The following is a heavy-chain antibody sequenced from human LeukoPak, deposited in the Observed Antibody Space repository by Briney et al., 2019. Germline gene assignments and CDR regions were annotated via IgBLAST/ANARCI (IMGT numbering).Heavy chain of an antibody. CDR3: ARELLYYDILTGYSTYYFDY. J-gene: IGHJ4*02. Sequence: GGSLRLSCAASGFTFSTYWMTWVRQAPGKGLEWVAVISYDGSNKYYADSVKGRFTISRDNSKNTLYLQMNSLRAEDTAVYYCARELLYYDILTGYSTYYFDYWGQGTLVTVSS. CDR1: GFTFSTYW. D-gene: IGHD3-9*01. CDR2: ISYDGSNK. V-gene: IGHV3-30-3*01.